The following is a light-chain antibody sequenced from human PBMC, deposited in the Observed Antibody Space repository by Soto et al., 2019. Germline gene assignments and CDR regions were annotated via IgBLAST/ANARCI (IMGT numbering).Light chain of an antibody. V-gene: IGLV1-40*01. J-gene: IGLJ1*01. Sequence: QSVLTQPPSVSGAPGQRVTISCTGSCSNIGAGYDVHWYQQLPGTAPKLLIYGNSNRPSGVPDRFSGSKSGTSASLAITGFQAEDEADYYCQSYDSSLNGRVFGTRTKLTVL. CDR3: QSYDSSLNGRV. CDR2: GNS. CDR1: CSNIGAGYD.